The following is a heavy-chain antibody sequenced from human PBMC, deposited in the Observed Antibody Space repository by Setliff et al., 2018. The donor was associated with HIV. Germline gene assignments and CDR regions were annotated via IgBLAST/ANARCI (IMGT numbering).Heavy chain of an antibody. Sequence: GASVKVSCKTSGYSFTAYDINWVRQATGRGLEWMAWMNPSTGEIGYAQKFQGRLTMTRDSSITTAFMELRGLRSEDTAIYYCARPSHVYDDDGPLGYWGQGTRVTVSS. CDR2: MNPSTGEI. D-gene: IGHD3-16*01. V-gene: IGHV1-8*01. CDR3: ARPSHVYDDDGPLGY. CDR1: GYSFTAYD. J-gene: IGHJ4*02.